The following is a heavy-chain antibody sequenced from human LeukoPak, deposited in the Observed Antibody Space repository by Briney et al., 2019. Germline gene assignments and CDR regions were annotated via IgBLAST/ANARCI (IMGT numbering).Heavy chain of an antibody. J-gene: IGHJ3*02. D-gene: IGHD6-25*01. CDR2: TSYRSKWYN. V-gene: IGHV6-1*01. CDR1: VESPSRNIAA. Sequence: SQSLSLTCAISVESPSRNIAAWKWIRESPPRGLEWLGRTSYRSKWYNDYAVSVKSRITINPDTSTNPLSLQLHSLPRERPAVYYCAHHISLSGRDGGDAFDIWGQGTMVTTSS. CDR3: AHHISLSGRDGGDAFDI.